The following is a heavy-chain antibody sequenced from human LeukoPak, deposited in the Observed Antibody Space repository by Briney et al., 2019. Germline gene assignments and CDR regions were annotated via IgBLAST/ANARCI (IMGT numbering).Heavy chain of an antibody. J-gene: IGHJ4*02. Sequence: PSETLSLTCAVSGGSISSGGYSWSWIRQPPGKGLEWIGYIYHSGSTYYNPSLNSRVTISVDRSKNQFSLKLSSVTAADTAVYYCAGFDSSGYFDYWGQGTLVTVSS. V-gene: IGHV4-30-2*01. CDR1: GGSISSGGYS. D-gene: IGHD3-22*01. CDR2: IYHSGST. CDR3: AGFDSSGYFDY.